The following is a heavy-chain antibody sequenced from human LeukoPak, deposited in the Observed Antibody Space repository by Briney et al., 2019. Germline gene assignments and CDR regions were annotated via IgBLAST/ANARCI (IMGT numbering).Heavy chain of an antibody. J-gene: IGHJ4*02. D-gene: IGHD2-21*02. Sequence: GGSLRLSCAASGFTFSSYAMSWVRQAPGKGLEWVSGISGSGGSTYYADSAKGRFTISRDNSKNTLYLQMNSLRAEDTAVYYCAKEGYCGGDCYREFDYWGQGTLVTVSS. V-gene: IGHV3-23*01. CDR3: AKEGYCGGDCYREFDY. CDR2: ISGSGGST. CDR1: GFTFSSYA.